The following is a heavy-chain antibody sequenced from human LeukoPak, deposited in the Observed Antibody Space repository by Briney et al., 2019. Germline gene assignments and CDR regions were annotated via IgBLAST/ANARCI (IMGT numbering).Heavy chain of an antibody. J-gene: IGHJ6*02. Sequence: GASVKVSCKASGYTFTAYYMHWVRQAPGQGLEWMGGIIPMFGTAHYAQKFQGRVTITADESTTTAYMELSSLRSEDTAVYSCVRGDIAVAGGPSSYYSYGMDVWGQGTTVTVYS. D-gene: IGHD6-19*01. V-gene: IGHV1-69*13. CDR2: IIPMFGTA. CDR3: VRGDIAVAGGPSSYYSYGMDV. CDR1: GYTFTAYY.